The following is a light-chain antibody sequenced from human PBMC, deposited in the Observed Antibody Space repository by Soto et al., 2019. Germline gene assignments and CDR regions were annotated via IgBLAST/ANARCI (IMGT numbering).Light chain of an antibody. Sequence: EIVLTQSPATLSLSPGQRATLSCRASQSVSSSLAGYQQKPGQAPRLLIYDASNRATGIPARFSGSGSGTDFTLTISSLEPEDFAVYYCLHRSKFTFGPGTKVDI. V-gene: IGKV3-11*01. CDR3: LHRSKFT. CDR2: DAS. CDR1: QSVSSS. J-gene: IGKJ3*01.